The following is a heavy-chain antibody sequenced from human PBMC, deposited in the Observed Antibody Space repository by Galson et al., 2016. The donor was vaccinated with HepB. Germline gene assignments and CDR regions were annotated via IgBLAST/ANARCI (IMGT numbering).Heavy chain of an antibody. D-gene: IGHD3-10*01. CDR2: ISRNGGGT. CDR3: AKHPRGDSPYYFDY. J-gene: IGHJ4*02. Sequence: SLRLSCAASGFSLSTYWMTWIRQAPGKGLEWVSTISRNGGGTYYADSVMSGFTISRDNSKSTLYLQMNSLRAEDTALYYCAKHPRGDSPYYFDYWGQGTLVTVSS. V-gene: IGHV3-23*01. CDR1: GFSLSTYW.